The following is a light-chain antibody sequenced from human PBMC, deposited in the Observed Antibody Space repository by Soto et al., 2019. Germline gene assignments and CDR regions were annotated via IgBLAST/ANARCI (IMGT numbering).Light chain of an antibody. CDR1: PGISTW. V-gene: IGKV1D-16*01. J-gene: IGKJ1*01. CDR2: AAS. CDR3: QQYNRYPRT. Sequence: DIQMTQFPSSLSASVGDRVNISCRASPGISTWLAWYQQKPERAPKSLIYAASRLQSGVPPRFSGSGSETDFTLTISSLQPEDFATYYCQQYNRYPRTFGQGTKVEIK.